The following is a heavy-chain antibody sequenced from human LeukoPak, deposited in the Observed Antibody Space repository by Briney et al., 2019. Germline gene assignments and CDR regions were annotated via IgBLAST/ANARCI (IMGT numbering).Heavy chain of an antibody. Sequence: KTSETLSLTCTVSGGSISTYYWSWIRQPPGKGLEWIGYIHYSGSTKYNPSLKSRVTISVDTSKNQFSLELTSVTAADTAVYYCARDLYGYGGFFDYWGQGTLVTVSS. CDR1: GGSISTYY. D-gene: IGHD5-18*01. CDR2: IHYSGST. V-gene: IGHV4-59*01. J-gene: IGHJ4*02. CDR3: ARDLYGYGGFFDY.